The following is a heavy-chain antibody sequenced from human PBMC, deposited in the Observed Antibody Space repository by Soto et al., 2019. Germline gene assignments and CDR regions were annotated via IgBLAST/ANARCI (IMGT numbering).Heavy chain of an antibody. J-gene: IGHJ5*02. CDR1: GGSFSGYY. CDR2: INHSGST. CDR3: ARGAVTNWFDP. Sequence: SETLSLTCAVYGGSFSGYYWSWIRQPPGKGLEWIGEINHSGSTNYNPSLKSRVTISVDTSKNQFSLKLSSVTAADTAVYYCARGAVTNWFDPWGQGTLVTVSS. V-gene: IGHV4-34*01.